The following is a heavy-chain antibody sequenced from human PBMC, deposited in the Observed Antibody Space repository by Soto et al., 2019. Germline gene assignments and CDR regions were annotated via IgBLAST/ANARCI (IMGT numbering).Heavy chain of an antibody. D-gene: IGHD7-27*01. CDR3: ARGRPEHHGDWFDP. V-gene: IGHV1-2*04. Sequence: GASVKVSCKASGYTFSDYYIHWVRQAPGQGLEWMGWINPKSGATNYAQKFEGWVTMNSDTSTSTAYMELRRPRSDDTAVYYCARGRPEHHGDWFDPWGQGTLVTVSS. CDR2: INPKSGAT. J-gene: IGHJ5*02. CDR1: GYTFSDYY.